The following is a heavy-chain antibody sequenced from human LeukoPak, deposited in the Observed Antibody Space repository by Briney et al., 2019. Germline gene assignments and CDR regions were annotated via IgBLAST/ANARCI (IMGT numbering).Heavy chain of an antibody. CDR2: IWYDGSNK. J-gene: IGHJ4*02. CDR1: GFTFSGYG. Sequence: GRSLRLSCAASGFTFSGYGMHWVRQAPGKGLEWVAVIWYDGSNKYYADSVKGRFTISRDNSKNTLYLQMNSLRAEDTAVYYCARDGGTGIAAAGTRQDYFDYWGQGTLVTVSS. V-gene: IGHV3-33*08. D-gene: IGHD6-13*01. CDR3: ARDGGTGIAAAGTRQDYFDY.